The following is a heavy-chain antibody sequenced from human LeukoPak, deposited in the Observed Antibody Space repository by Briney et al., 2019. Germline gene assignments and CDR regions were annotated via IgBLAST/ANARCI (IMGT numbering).Heavy chain of an antibody. Sequence: ASVKVSCKASGYTFTNFYMHWVRQAPGQGLEWMGIVNPSYGSTSYAQKFQGRVTMTRDTSTSTVYMELSSLRSEDTAVYYCARDHYHKIHSVMVTAPDYWGQGTLVIVSS. D-gene: IGHD2-21*02. CDR3: ARDHYHKIHSVMVTAPDY. V-gene: IGHV1-46*01. J-gene: IGHJ4*02. CDR2: VNPSYGST. CDR1: GYTFTNFY.